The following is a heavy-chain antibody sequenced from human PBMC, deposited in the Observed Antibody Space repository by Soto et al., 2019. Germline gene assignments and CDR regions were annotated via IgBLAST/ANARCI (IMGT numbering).Heavy chain of an antibody. J-gene: IGHJ5*02. CDR1: GGSFSGYY. CDR3: ARGRYRAWFDP. CDR2: INHSGST. V-gene: IGHV4-34*01. Sequence: QVQLQQWGAGLLKPSETLSLTCAVYGGSFSGYYWSWIRQPPGKGLEWIGEINHSGSTNYNPSLKSRVTISVDTSKNQCSLKLSSVTAAETAVYYCARGRYRAWFDPWGQGTLVTVSS. D-gene: IGHD2-2*02.